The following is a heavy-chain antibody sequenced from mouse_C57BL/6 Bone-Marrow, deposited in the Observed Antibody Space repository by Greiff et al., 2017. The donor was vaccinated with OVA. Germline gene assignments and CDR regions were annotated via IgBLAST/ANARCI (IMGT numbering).Heavy chain of an antibody. Sequence: VQLQQSDAELVKPGASVKISCKVSGYTFTDHTIHWMKQRPEQGLEWIGYIYPRDGSTKYNEKFKGKATLTADKSSSTAYMQLNSLTSEDSAVYFCATPYGSIPYAMDYWGQGTSVTVSS. CDR1: GYTFTDHT. D-gene: IGHD1-1*01. CDR3: ATPYGSIPYAMDY. CDR2: IYPRDGST. J-gene: IGHJ4*01. V-gene: IGHV1-78*01.